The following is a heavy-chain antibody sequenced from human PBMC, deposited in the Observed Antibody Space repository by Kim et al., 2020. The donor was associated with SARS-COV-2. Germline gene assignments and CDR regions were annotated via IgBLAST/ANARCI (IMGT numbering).Heavy chain of an antibody. CDR1: GGSFSGYY. CDR2: INHSGST. Sequence: SETLSLTCAVYGGSFSGYYWSWIRQPPGKGLEWIGEINHSGSTNYNPSLKSRVTISVDTSKNQFSLKLSSVTAADTAVYYCASKNWNYVLGYWGQGTLVTVSS. V-gene: IGHV4-34*01. CDR3: ASKNWNYVLGY. J-gene: IGHJ4*02. D-gene: IGHD1-7*01.